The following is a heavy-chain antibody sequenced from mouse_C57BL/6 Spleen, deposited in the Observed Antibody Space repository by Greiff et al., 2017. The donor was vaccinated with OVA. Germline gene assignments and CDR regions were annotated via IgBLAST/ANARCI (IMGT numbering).Heavy chain of an antibody. Sequence: VQLKESVAELVRPGASVKLSCTASGFNIKNTYMHWVKQRPEQGLEWIGRIDPANGNTKYAPKFQGKATITADTSSNTAYLQLSSLTSEDTAIYYCARGSGYVFTWFAYWGQGTLVTVSA. V-gene: IGHV14-3*01. CDR2: IDPANGNT. J-gene: IGHJ3*01. CDR3: ARGSGYVFTWFAY. CDR1: GFNIKNTY. D-gene: IGHD3-2*02.